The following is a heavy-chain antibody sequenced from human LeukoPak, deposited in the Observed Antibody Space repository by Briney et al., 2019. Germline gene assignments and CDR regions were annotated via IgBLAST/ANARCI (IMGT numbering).Heavy chain of an antibody. D-gene: IGHD6-19*01. CDR2: INHSGST. CDR1: GGSFSGYY. J-gene: IGHJ4*02. V-gene: IGHV4-34*01. Sequence: SETLSLTCAVYGGSFSGYYWSWIRQPPGEGLEWIGEINHSGSTNYNPSLKSRVTISVDTSKNQFSLKLSSVTAEDTAVYYCAREVYSSGWSSFDYWGQGTLVTVSS. CDR3: AREVYSSGWSSFDY.